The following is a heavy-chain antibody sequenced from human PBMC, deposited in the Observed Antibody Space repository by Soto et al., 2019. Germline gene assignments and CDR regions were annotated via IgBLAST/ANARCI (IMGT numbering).Heavy chain of an antibody. CDR1: GGSVTSFY. CDR2: LSLSGST. V-gene: IGHV4-59*02. CDR3: WGDPYGGPIDY. J-gene: IGHJ4*02. D-gene: IGHD4-17*01. Sequence: ETLSLTCTVSGGSVTSFYWTWVRRPPGKGLEWIGYLSLSGSTTHNAHNPSLQSRVNIAVDASKNQFALKLDSVTAADTAVYYCWGDPYGGPIDYWGQGILVTVSS.